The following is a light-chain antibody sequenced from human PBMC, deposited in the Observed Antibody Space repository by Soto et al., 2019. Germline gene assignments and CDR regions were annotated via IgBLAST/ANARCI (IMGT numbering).Light chain of an antibody. CDR1: QSVSSIY. Sequence: EIVLTQSPGTLSLSPGERATLSCRASQSVSSIYFAWYQQKPGQAPRLLIYGASSRATGIPDRFSGSGSGTDFTLTISRLEPEDFALYYCQQFGTSPPSTFGQGTRLAIK. CDR3: QQFGTSPPST. J-gene: IGKJ5*01. CDR2: GAS. V-gene: IGKV3-20*01.